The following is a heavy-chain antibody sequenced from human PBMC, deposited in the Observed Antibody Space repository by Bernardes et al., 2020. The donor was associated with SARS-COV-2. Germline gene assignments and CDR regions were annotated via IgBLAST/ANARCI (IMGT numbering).Heavy chain of an antibody. V-gene: IGHV3-30*01. Sequence: GGSLRLSCAASGFTFSSYAMHWVRQAPGKGLEWVAVISYDGSNKYYADSVKGRFTISRDNSKNTLYMQMNSLRAEDTAVYYCARYYCGGDCHTDYWGQGSLIHVSS. D-gene: IGHD2-21*02. CDR1: GFTFSSYA. CDR3: ARYYCGGDCHTDY. J-gene: IGHJ4*02. CDR2: ISYDGSNK.